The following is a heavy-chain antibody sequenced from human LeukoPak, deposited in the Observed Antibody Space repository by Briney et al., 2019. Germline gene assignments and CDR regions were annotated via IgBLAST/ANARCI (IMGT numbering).Heavy chain of an antibody. CDR1: GFTFSSYE. D-gene: IGHD5-12*01. Sequence: GGSLRPSCAASGFTFSSYEMNWVRQAPGKGLEWVSYISSSGSTIYYADSVKGRFTISRDNAKNSLYLQMNSLRAEDTAVYYCARGSGYDPNFDYWGQGTLVTVSS. J-gene: IGHJ4*02. V-gene: IGHV3-48*03. CDR2: ISSSGSTI. CDR3: ARGSGYDPNFDY.